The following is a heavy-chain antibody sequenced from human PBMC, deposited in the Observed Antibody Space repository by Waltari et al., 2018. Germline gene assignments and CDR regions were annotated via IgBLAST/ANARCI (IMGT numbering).Heavy chain of an antibody. V-gene: IGHV1-24*01. CDR3: ATEAQWLFSFSTGAFDI. J-gene: IGHJ3*02. D-gene: IGHD6-19*01. CDR2: FDPEDGET. Sequence: QVQLVQSGPEVKKPGASVKVSCKVSGYTLTKLSRHWVRQAPEKELEWMGSFDPEDGETIYAKKFQGRVTMTEDTSTDTADMEVSSLRSEDTAVYYCATEAQWLFSFSTGAFDIWGQGTMVTVSS. CDR1: GYTLTKLS.